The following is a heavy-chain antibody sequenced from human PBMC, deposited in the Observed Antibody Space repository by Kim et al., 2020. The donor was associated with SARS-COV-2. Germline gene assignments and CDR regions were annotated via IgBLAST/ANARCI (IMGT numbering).Heavy chain of an antibody. J-gene: IGHJ2*01. V-gene: IGHV4-4*07. CDR2: VCTSGST. Sequence: SETLSLTCTASGGSISGYYWSWIRKPAGKGPEWIGNVCTSGSTQYNPSLRSRVTMSVDASKNQFSLKMSSVTAADTAVYYCARGGASSKYFDLWGRGTLVTVSS. D-gene: IGHD2-2*01. CDR1: GGSISGYY. CDR3: ARGGASSKYFDL.